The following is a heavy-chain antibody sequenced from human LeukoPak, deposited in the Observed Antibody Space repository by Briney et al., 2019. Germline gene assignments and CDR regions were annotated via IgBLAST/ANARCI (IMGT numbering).Heavy chain of an antibody. J-gene: IGHJ3*02. CDR2: ISSSSSYI. CDR3: ARDLVGATLDACDI. Sequence: PGGSLRLSCAASGFTFSSYSMNWVRQAPGKGLEWVSSISSSSSYIYYADSVKGRFTISRDNAKNSLYLQMNSLRAEDTAVYYCARDLVGATLDACDIWGQGTMVTVSS. CDR1: GFTFSSYS. D-gene: IGHD1-26*01. V-gene: IGHV3-21*01.